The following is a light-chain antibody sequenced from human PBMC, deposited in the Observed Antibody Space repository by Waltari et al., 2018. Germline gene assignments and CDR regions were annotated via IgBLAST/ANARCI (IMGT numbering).Light chain of an antibody. CDR2: DVT. CDR3: CSYAGTSP. J-gene: IGLJ1*01. V-gene: IGLV2-11*01. Sequence: QSALTQPRSVSGSPGQSVTISCTGASTNIGGYNYVSWYQQHPGKAPKLIIYDVTKRPSGVPDRFAGSKSGDTASLTISGLQAEDGADYYCCSYAGTSPFGTGTKVTVL. CDR1: STNIGGYNY.